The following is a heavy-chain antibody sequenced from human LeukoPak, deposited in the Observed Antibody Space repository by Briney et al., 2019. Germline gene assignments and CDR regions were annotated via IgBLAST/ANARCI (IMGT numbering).Heavy chain of an antibody. V-gene: IGHV3-33*01. J-gene: IGHJ4*02. CDR1: GFTFSSYG. CDR3: ARPTYSGSYYWFDY. Sequence: SGRSLRLSCAASGFTFSSYGMHWVRQAPGKGLEWVAVIWYDGSNKHYADSVKGRFTISRDNSKNTLYLQMNSLRAEDTAVYYCARPTYSGSYYWFDYWGQGTLVTVSS. CDR2: IWYDGSNK. D-gene: IGHD1-26*01.